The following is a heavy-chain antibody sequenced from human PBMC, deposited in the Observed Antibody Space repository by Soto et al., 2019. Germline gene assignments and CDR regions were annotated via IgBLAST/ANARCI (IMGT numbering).Heavy chain of an antibody. CDR1: GYSFTTYG. Sequence: QVQLVQSGAEVKKPGASVKVSCKASGYSFTTYGISWVRQAPGQGLEWMGWISDYNGNTKYEKKFQGRVTMTTDTSTRTAYMELKSLRSDDTAVYYCAREGYYSGSGGYSPPRYYGMDVWGQGTTVTVS. CDR2: ISDYNGNT. D-gene: IGHD3-10*01. CDR3: AREGYYSGSGGYSPPRYYGMDV. V-gene: IGHV1-18*01. J-gene: IGHJ6*02.